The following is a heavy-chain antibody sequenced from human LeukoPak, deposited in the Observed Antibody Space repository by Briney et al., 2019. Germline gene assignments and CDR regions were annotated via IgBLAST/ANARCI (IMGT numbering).Heavy chain of an antibody. D-gene: IGHD3-3*01. J-gene: IGHJ3*02. Sequence: GASVKVSCKASGYTFTSYGISWVRQAPGQGLEWMGWISAYNGNTNYAQKLQGRVTMTTNKSTSTAYMGLRSLRSDDTAVYYCARIFGVVLNAFDIWGQGTMVTVSS. CDR3: ARIFGVVLNAFDI. CDR1: GYTFTSYG. V-gene: IGHV1-18*01. CDR2: ISAYNGNT.